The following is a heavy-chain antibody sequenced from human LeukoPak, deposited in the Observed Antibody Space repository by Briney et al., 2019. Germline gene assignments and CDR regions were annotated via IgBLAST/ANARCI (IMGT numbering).Heavy chain of an antibody. V-gene: IGHV5-51*01. Sequence: TGESLKISCKGSGYSFTSYWIGWVRQMPGKGLEWMGIIYPGDSDTRYSPSFQGQVTISADKSISTAYLQWSSLKASDTAMYYCARRSIAAAVGDVFDIWGQGTMVTVSS. CDR2: IYPGDSDT. CDR1: GYSFTSYW. J-gene: IGHJ3*02. CDR3: ARRSIAAAVGDVFDI. D-gene: IGHD6-13*01.